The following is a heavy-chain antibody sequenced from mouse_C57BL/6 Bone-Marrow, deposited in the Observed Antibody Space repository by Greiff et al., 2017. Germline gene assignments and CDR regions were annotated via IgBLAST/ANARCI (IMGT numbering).Heavy chain of an antibody. Sequence: VQLKQSGPELVKPGASVKISCKASGYAFSSSWMNWVKQRPGKGLEWIGRIYTGDGDNNYNGQFKGKATLTADKSSITADRQLSSLTAEDSAVYFCANWDAMDYWGQGTSVTVSS. J-gene: IGHJ4*01. V-gene: IGHV1-82*01. CDR3: ANWDAMDY. CDR2: IYTGDGDN. CDR1: GYAFSSSW. D-gene: IGHD4-1*01.